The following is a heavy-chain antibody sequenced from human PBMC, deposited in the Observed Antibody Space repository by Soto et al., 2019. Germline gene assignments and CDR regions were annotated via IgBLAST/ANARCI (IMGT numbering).Heavy chain of an antibody. J-gene: IGHJ4*02. CDR3: ARRDGYNSDY. V-gene: IGHV3-64*01. CDR2: ISSHGDST. Sequence: PGGSLRLSWAASGFTFSNYAMHWVRQAPGKGLEYVSAISSHGDSTYYANSVKGRFTISRDNSKNTLYLQMGSLRTEDMAVYYCARRDGYNSDYWGQGTLVTVSS. D-gene: IGHD5-12*01. CDR1: GFTFSNYA.